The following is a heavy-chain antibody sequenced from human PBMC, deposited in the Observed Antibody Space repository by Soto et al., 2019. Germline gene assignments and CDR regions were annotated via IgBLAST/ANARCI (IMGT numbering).Heavy chain of an antibody. CDR3: AKHESRGWFVPYDY. CDR1: GFIFNTYA. Sequence: EVQLLESGGGLVQPGGSLRLSCAASGFIFNTYAMSWVRQAPGKGLEWVSGISGSGGTTYYADSVKDRFTISRDNSKNTLYLQMNSLRAEDAAVYYCAKHESRGWFVPYDYWGQGTLVPVSS. V-gene: IGHV3-23*01. CDR2: ISGSGGTT. J-gene: IGHJ4*02. D-gene: IGHD6-19*01.